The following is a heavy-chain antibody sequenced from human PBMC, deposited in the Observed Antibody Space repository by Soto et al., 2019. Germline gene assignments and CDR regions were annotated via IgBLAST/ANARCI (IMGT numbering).Heavy chain of an antibody. D-gene: IGHD6-6*01. J-gene: IGHJ4*02. V-gene: IGHV3-23*01. CDR2: ISTSIDAT. CDR3: AKDRTVAARNFDY. CDR1: GFAFSNYA. Sequence: PGGSLRLSCAAPGFAFSNYAMHWVRQAPGKGLEWVSSISTSIDATYYADSVKGRFTISRDDSKNTLYLQMNSLRADDSAVYYCAKDRTVAARNFDYWGQGTQVTVSS.